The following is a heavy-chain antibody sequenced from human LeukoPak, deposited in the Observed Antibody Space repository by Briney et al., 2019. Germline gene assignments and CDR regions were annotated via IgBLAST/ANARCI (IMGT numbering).Heavy chain of an antibody. V-gene: IGHV3-21*01. CDR2: ISSSSSYI. CDR3: ARDRGSRGYYNWFDP. J-gene: IGHJ5*02. D-gene: IGHD3-22*01. CDR1: GFTFSSYS. Sequence: GGSLRLSCAASGFTFSSYSMNWVRQAPGKGLEWVSSISSSSSYIYYADSVKGRFTISRDNAKNSLYLQMNSLRAEDTAVYYCARDRGSRGYYNWFDPWGQGTLVTVSS.